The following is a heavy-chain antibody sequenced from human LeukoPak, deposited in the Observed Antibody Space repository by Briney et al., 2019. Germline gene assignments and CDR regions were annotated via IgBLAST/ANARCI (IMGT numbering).Heavy chain of an antibody. CDR2: IWYDGSSK. CDR3: AQDGDFDY. J-gene: IGHJ4*02. Sequence: GGSLRLSCATSGFTFSSYGMHWVRQAPGKGLEWVALIWYDGSSKYYADSVKGRFTISRDNSKNTLYLQMNSLKAEDTAVYYCAQDGDFDYWGQGTLVTVSS. CDR1: GFTFSSYG. V-gene: IGHV3-33*06. D-gene: IGHD4-17*01.